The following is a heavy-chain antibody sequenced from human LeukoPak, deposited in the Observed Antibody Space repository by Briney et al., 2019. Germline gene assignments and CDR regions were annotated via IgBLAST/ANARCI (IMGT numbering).Heavy chain of an antibody. D-gene: IGHD3-10*01. CDR2: INPDTGAT. CDR1: GYSFTGYY. CDR3: ARGGGSRSYWSYYFAMDI. J-gene: IGHJ6*02. V-gene: IGHV1-2*02. Sequence: ASVTVSCNPSGYSFTGYYIHWVRQAPGQGLEWMGWINPDTGATKYGKKFQGRVTLTRDTSTRTAYMELSRLRSADTAMYYCARGGGSRSYWSYYFAMDIWGPGTTVIVSS.